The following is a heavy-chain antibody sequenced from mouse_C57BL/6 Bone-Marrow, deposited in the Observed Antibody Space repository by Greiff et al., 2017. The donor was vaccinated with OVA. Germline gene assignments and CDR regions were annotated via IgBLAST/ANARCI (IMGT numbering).Heavy chain of an antibody. CDR3: APGSPYFDY. V-gene: IGHV1-82*01. Sequence: VKLMESGPELVKPGASVKISCKASGYAFSSSWMNWVKQRPGKGLEWIGRIYPGDGDTNYNGKFKGKATLTADKSSSTAYMQLSSLTSEDSAVYFCAPGSPYFDYWGQGTTLTVSS. D-gene: IGHD1-1*01. CDR2: IYPGDGDT. CDR1: GYAFSSSW. J-gene: IGHJ2*01.